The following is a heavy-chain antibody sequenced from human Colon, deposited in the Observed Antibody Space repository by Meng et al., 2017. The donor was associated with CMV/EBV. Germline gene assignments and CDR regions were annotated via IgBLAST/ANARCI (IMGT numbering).Heavy chain of an antibody. CDR3: AREVEGSRSRYIDY. V-gene: IGHV1-2*06. CDR2: INPNTGDT. D-gene: IGHD6-13*01. CDR1: GYTFTAYC. Sequence: SGYTFTAYCLRWVRQAPGQGLEWMGRINPNTGDTNYPQKFQGRVTMTRDTSINTVYMELTRLRSDDTAVYSCAREVEGSRSRYIDYWGQGTLVTVSS. J-gene: IGHJ4*02.